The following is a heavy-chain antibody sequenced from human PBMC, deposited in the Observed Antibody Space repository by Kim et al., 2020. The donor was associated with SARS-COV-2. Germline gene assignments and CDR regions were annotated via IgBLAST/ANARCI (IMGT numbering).Heavy chain of an antibody. CDR3: ATLPLAAREGPSMYYYYGMDV. V-gene: IGHV4-4*02. J-gene: IGHJ6*02. D-gene: IGHD6-6*01. CDR1: GGSISSSNW. Sequence: SETLSLTCAVSGGSISSSNWWSWVRQPPGKGLEWIGEIYHSGSTNYNPSLKSRVTISVDKSKNQFSLKLSSVTAADTAVYYCATLPLAAREGPSMYYYYGMDVWGQGTTVTVSS. CDR2: IYHSGST.